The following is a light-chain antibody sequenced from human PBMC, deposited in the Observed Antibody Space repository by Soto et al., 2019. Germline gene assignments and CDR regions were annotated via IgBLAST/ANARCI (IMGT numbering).Light chain of an antibody. CDR2: EVN. J-gene: IGLJ2*01. Sequence: QSALTQPPSASGSPGQSVTISCTGTSSDIGYYNFVSWYQQHPGKAPKLIIYEVNTRPSGVPDRFSGSKSGSTASLTVSGLQAEDEADYYSSSYAGGNNLLFGGGTKLTVL. V-gene: IGLV2-8*01. CDR1: SSDIGYYNF. CDR3: SSYAGGNNLL.